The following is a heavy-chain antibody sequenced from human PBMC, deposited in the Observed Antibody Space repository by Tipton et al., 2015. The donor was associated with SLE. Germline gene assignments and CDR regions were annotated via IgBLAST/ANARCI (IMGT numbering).Heavy chain of an antibody. J-gene: IGHJ5*01. Sequence: TLSLTCAVSGYSITYNHNWGWIRQPPGKGLEWVGSIHHSGKTYYNPSLKSRVTISVDTSKNQFSLNLTSVTAADTAVYYCARGPSSSETYYTWFDSWGQGTLVTVSS. V-gene: IGHV4-38-2*01. CDR3: ARGPSSSETYYTWFDS. D-gene: IGHD1-26*01. CDR1: GYSITYNHN. CDR2: IHHSGKT.